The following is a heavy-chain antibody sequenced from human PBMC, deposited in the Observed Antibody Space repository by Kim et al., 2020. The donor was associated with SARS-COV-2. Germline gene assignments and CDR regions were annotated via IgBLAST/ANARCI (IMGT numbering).Heavy chain of an antibody. CDR3: TTEYSYGTYYFDY. J-gene: IGHJ4*02. V-gene: IGHV3-15*01. CDR2: IKSKTDGGTT. Sequence: GGSLRLSCAASGFTFSNAWMSWVRQAPGKGLEWVGRIKSKTDGGTTDYAAPVKGRFTISRDDSKNTLYLQMNSLKTEDTAVYYCTTEYSYGTYYFDYWGQGTLVTVSS. D-gene: IGHD5-18*01. CDR1: GFTFSNAW.